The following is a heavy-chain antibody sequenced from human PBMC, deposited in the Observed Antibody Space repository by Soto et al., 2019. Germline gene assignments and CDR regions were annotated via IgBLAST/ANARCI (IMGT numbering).Heavy chain of an antibody. CDR2: IIPMFGTA. V-gene: IGHV1-69*01. CDR1: GGTFGSNA. D-gene: IGHD3-3*01. CDR3: ARGLSLTTFGVGIPPNDAFDN. Sequence: QVQLVQSGAEVKKPGSSVKVSCKASGGTFGSNAITWVRQAPGQGPEWMGGIIPMFGTANYAQRFQGRVTITADVSTSTAYMELSSLRSEDTAVYYCARGLSLTTFGVGIPPNDAFDNWGQGTKVTVSS. J-gene: IGHJ3*02.